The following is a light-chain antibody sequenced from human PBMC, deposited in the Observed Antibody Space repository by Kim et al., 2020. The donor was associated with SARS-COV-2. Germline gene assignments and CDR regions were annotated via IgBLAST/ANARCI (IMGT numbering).Light chain of an antibody. CDR2: KVS. V-gene: IGKV2-30*01. CDR3: MQRTHWPNS. CDR1: QSLVSSDGNTY. J-gene: IGKJ2*03. Sequence: QPASTSCWSSQSLVSSDGNTYLSWYQQRPGQSPRRLIYKVSNRDSEVPDRFSGSGSGTDFTLRISRVEAEDVGVYYCMQRTHWPNSFGQGTKLEI.